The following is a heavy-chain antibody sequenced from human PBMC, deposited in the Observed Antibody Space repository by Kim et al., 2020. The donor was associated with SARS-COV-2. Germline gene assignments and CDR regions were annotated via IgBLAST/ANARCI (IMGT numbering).Heavy chain of an antibody. CDR1: GFTFSNYA. D-gene: IGHD3-3*01. J-gene: IGHJ6*02. V-gene: IGHV3-23*01. CDR2: ISYPAST. CDR3: ARSSDYSGTRSMDV. Sequence: GGSLRLSCVASGFTFSNYAMTWVRQAPGKGLEWVSDISYPASTNDADSVKGRFTISRDNSKNTLFLQMNSLIADDTAVYYCARSSDYSGTRSMDVWGQGTTVTVSS.